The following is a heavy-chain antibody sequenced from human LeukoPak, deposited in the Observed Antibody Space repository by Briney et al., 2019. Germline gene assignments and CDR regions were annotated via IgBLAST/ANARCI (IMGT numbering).Heavy chain of an antibody. V-gene: IGHV3-33*01. CDR2: IWYEGSNK. CDR1: GFTFTGYG. D-gene: IGHD3-3*01. CDR3: ARDPYDRWSGSYVDY. J-gene: IGHJ4*02. Sequence: PGGPLRLSCAASGFTFTGYGMHWVRKAPGKGLEGVAVIWYEGSNKYYADSVKGRFTISRDNSNSTVYLQMNSLRAEDTAVYYCARDPYDRWSGSYVDYWGQGTLVTVSS.